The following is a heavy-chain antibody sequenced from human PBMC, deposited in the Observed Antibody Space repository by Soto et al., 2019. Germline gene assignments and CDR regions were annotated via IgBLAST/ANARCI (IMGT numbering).Heavy chain of an antibody. V-gene: IGHV1-69*12. J-gene: IGHJ6*02. D-gene: IGHD5-12*01. Sequence: QVQLVQSGAEVKKPGSSVKFSCKASGGTFSSYAISWVRQAPGQGLEWMGGIIPIFATAKYAQKFQGRVTITADESTSTAYMELSSLRSEDTAVYYCAKGGLQFLRSPGRAMDVWGQGTTVTVSS. CDR3: AKGGLQFLRSPGRAMDV. CDR1: GGTFSSYA. CDR2: IIPIFATA.